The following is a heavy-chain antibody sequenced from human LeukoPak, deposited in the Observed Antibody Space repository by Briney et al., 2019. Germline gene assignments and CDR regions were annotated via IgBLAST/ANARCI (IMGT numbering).Heavy chain of an antibody. Sequence: GGSLTLSCAASGFTLDDYAMHWVRQAPGKGLEWVSGISWNSGSIGYADSEKGRFTISRDNAKNSLYLQMNSLRAEDTALYYCAKTYYYDSSGPLDYWGQGTLVTVSS. J-gene: IGHJ4*02. CDR2: ISWNSGSI. CDR3: AKTYYYDSSGPLDY. CDR1: GFTLDDYA. D-gene: IGHD3-22*01. V-gene: IGHV3-9*01.